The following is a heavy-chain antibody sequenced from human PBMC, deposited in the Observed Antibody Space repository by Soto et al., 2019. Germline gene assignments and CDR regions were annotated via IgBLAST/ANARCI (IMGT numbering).Heavy chain of an antibody. CDR2: IIPIFGTA. Sequence: SVKVSCKASGGTFSSYAISWVRQAPGQGLEWMGGIIPIFGTANYAQKFQGRVTSTADESTSTAYMELSSLRSEDTAVYYCARGGYNYYAFDIWGQGIMVTVSS. D-gene: IGHD5-12*01. V-gene: IGHV1-69*13. CDR1: GGTFSSYA. CDR3: ARGGYNYYAFDI. J-gene: IGHJ3*02.